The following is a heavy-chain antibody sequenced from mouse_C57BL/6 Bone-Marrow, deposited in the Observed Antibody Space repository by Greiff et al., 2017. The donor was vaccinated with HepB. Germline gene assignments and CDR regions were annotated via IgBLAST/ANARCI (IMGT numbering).Heavy chain of an antibody. CDR3: ARGGDYSWFAY. V-gene: IGHV5-17*01. D-gene: IGHD1-1*01. CDR1: GFTFSDYG. CDR2: ISSGSSTI. J-gene: IGHJ3*01. Sequence: VQLKESGGGLVKPGGSLKLSCAASGFTFSDYGMHWVRQAPEKGLEWVAYISSGSSTIYYADTVKGRFTISRDNAKNTLFLQMTSLRSEDTAMYYCARGGDYSWFAYWGQGTLVTVSA.